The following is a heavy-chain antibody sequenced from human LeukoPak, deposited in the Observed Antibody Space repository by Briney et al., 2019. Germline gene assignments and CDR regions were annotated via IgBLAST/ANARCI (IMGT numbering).Heavy chain of an antibody. V-gene: IGHV3-53*01. J-gene: IGHJ4*02. Sequence: GGSLRLSCAASGFTVSSNSMSWVRQAPGKGLEWVSVIYSGGTTYYADSVKGRFTISRDNSKNTLYLQMNSLRAEDTAVYYCARLLWFGEPQFDYWGQGTLVTVSS. D-gene: IGHD3-10*01. CDR1: GFTVSSNS. CDR2: IYSGGTT. CDR3: ARLLWFGEPQFDY.